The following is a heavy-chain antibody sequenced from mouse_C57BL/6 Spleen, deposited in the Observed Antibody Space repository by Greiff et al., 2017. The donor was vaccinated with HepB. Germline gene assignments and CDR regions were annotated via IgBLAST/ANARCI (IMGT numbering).Heavy chain of an antibody. CDR1: GYSFTGYY. CDR2: INPSTGGT. Sequence: VQLKESGPELVKPGASVKISCKASGYSFTGYYMNWVKQSPEKSLEWIGEINPSTGGTTYNQKFKAKATLTVDKSSSTAYMQLKSLTSEDSAVYYCARSGGYDLYYFDYWGQGTTLTVSS. V-gene: IGHV1-42*01. CDR3: ARSGGYDLYYFDY. D-gene: IGHD2-2*01. J-gene: IGHJ2*01.